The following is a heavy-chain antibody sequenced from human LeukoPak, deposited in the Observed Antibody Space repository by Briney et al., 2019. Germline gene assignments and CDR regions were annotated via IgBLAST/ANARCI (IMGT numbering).Heavy chain of an antibody. CDR1: GYTFTSHY. D-gene: IGHD2-2*01. Sequence: ASVKVSCKASGYTFTSHYMHWVRQAPGQGLEWMAIINPSGGSTSYAQKFQGRVTMTRDTSTSTVYMELRGLRSEDTAVYYCATARRLEGYCSSITCLVPYNWLDPWGQGTLVTVSS. CDR3: ATARRLEGYCSSITCLVPYNWLDP. CDR2: INPSGGST. J-gene: IGHJ5*02. V-gene: IGHV1-46*01.